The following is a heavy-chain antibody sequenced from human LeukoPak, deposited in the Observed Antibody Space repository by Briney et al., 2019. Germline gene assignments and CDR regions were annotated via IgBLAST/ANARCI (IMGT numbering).Heavy chain of an antibody. V-gene: IGHV4-59*01. CDR3: ARGGNYYDSSPLDY. D-gene: IGHD3-22*01. CDR1: GGSISSYY. Sequence: SETLSLTCTVSGGSISSYYWSWIRQPPGKGLEWIGYIYYSGSTNHNPSLKSRVTISVDTSKNQFSLKLSSVTAADTAVYYCARGGNYYDSSPLDYWGQGTLVTVSS. CDR2: IYYSGST. J-gene: IGHJ4*02.